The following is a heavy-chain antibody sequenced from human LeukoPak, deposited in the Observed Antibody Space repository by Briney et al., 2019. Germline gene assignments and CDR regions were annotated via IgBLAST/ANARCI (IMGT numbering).Heavy chain of an antibody. CDR2: ISSNGGST. J-gene: IGHJ5*02. CDR3: ARLYSGYPA. Sequence: PGGSLRLSCAASGFTFSSYAMHWVRQAPGKGLEYVSAISSNGGSTYYANSVKGRFTISRDNSKNTLYLQMGSLRAEDMAVYYCARLYSGYPAWGQGTLVTVSS. D-gene: IGHD5-12*01. V-gene: IGHV3-64*01. CDR1: GFTFSSYA.